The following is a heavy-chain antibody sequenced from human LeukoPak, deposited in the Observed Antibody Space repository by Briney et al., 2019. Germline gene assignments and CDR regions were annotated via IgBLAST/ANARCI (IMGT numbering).Heavy chain of an antibody. Sequence: GASVKVSCKASGGTFSSYAISWVRQAPGQGLEWMGGIIPIFGTANYAQKFQGRVTITADESTSTAYMELSSLRSEDTAVYYCARTTTILEWLLWYWGQGTLVTVPS. CDR1: GGTFSSYA. CDR3: ARTTTILEWLLWY. D-gene: IGHD3-3*01. V-gene: IGHV1-69*13. J-gene: IGHJ4*02. CDR2: IIPIFGTA.